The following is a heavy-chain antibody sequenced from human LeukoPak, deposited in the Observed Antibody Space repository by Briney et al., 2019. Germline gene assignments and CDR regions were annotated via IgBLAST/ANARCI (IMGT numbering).Heavy chain of an antibody. Sequence: GGSLRLSCAASGFTFSSYAMHWVRQAPGKGLEWVAVISYDGSNKYYADSVKGRFTISRDNSKNPLYLQMNSLRAEDTALYYCAKDSHPGSGSYYKGNFDYWGQGTLVTVSS. CDR1: GFTFSSYA. CDR3: AKDSHPGSGSYYKGNFDY. V-gene: IGHV3-30-3*01. D-gene: IGHD3-10*01. J-gene: IGHJ4*02. CDR2: ISYDGSNK.